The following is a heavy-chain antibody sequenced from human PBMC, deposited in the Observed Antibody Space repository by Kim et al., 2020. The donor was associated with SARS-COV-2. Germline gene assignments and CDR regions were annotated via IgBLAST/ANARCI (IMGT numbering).Heavy chain of an antibody. J-gene: IGHJ4*02. CDR1: GFTFSSHA. CDR3: AKADVATRYRYDY. V-gene: IGHV3-23*01. CDR2: ISGSGDMT. Sequence: GGSLRLSCAASGFTFSSHAMSWVRQAPGKGLEWVSTISGSGDMTYYADSVRGRFATSRDNSKNTLFLQIDSLRAEDTAVYYCAKADVATRYRYDYWGQGALVTVSS. D-gene: IGHD2-2*02.